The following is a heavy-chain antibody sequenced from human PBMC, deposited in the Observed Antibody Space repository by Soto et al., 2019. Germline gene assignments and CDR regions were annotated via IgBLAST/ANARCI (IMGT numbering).Heavy chain of an antibody. CDR1: GFTFSSDS. CDR2: ISSGSSDT. Sequence: PGGSLRLSCEASGFTFSSDSMNWVRQVPGKGLEWVASISSGSSDTWYADSVKGRFIISRDNAQNSLFLQMNTLRPEDTAMYYCARVAYWGPGTQVTVSS. CDR3: ARVAY. V-gene: IGHV3-21*01. J-gene: IGHJ4*02.